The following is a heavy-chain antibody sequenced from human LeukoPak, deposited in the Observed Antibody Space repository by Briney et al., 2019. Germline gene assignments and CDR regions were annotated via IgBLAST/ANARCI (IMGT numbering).Heavy chain of an antibody. D-gene: IGHD3-22*01. CDR1: GGTFSSYA. V-gene: IGHV1-69*13. J-gene: IGHJ4*02. CDR3: ASRGPYYDSSGYLDY. Sequence: ASVTVSCKASGGTFSSYAISRVRQAPGQGLEWMGGIIPIFGTANYAQKFQGRVTITADESTSTAYMEPSSLRSEDTAVYYCASRGPYYDSSGYLDYWGQGTLVTVSS. CDR2: IIPIFGTA.